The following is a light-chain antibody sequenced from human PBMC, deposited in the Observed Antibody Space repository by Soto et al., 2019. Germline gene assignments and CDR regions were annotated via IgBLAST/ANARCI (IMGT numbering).Light chain of an antibody. J-gene: IGKJ4*01. V-gene: IGKV2-28*01. CDR3: MQGLQLAT. Sequence: DIVMTQSPVSLPVTPGEPASISCRSSQSLLHSNGYNYLDWYLQKPGQSPQLLIYLGSYRASGXPXKFSGRASGPDFTLSISRVEADAVEVYYCMQGLQLATFGGGTKVAIK. CDR2: LGS. CDR1: QSLLHSNGYNY.